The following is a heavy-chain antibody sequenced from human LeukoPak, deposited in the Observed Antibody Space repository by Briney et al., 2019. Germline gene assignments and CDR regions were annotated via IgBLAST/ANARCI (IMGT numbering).Heavy chain of an antibody. V-gene: IGHV1-18*01. J-gene: IGHJ4*02. Sequence: GASVKVSCKASGYTFTGYAISWVRQAPGQGLEWMGWISAYNGDTNYAQKLQGRVTMTTDTSTSTAYMELRNLRSDDTAVYYCARGGSDYDSSGYYYDYWGQGTLVTVSS. D-gene: IGHD3-22*01. CDR3: ARGGSDYDSSGYYYDY. CDR2: ISAYNGDT. CDR1: GYTFTGYA.